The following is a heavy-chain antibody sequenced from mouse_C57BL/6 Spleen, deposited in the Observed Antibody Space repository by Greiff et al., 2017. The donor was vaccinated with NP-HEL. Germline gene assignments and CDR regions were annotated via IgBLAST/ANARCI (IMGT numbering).Heavy chain of an antibody. CDR2: IDPSDSYT. V-gene: IGHV1-59*01. Sequence: VQLQQPGAELVRPGTSVKLSCKASGYTFTSYWMHWVKQRPGQGLEWIGVIDPSDSYTNYNQKFKGKATLTVDTSSSTAYMQLSSLTSEDSAVYYCARPVTTVVARGAMDYWGQGTSVTVSS. J-gene: IGHJ4*01. CDR1: GYTFTSYW. CDR3: ARPVTTVVARGAMDY. D-gene: IGHD1-1*01.